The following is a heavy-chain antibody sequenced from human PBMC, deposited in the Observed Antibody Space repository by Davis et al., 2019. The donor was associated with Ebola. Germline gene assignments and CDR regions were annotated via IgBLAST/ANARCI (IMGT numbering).Heavy chain of an antibody. D-gene: IGHD3-10*01. CDR2: TYAGDSDV. CDR1: GYSFTSYW. V-gene: IGHV5-51*01. CDR3: ARQESLYGYIDH. J-gene: IGHJ4*02. Sequence: GESLKISCKGSGYSFTSYWIAWVRQMPGKGLAWMGITYAGDSDVRYSPSFEGQVTISVDRSLTTAYLQWSSLKASDTATYYCARQESLYGYIDHWGQGTLVTVSS.